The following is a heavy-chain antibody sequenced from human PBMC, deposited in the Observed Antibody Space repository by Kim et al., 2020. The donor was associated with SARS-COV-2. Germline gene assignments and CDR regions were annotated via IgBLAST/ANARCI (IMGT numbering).Heavy chain of an antibody. J-gene: IGHJ3*02. D-gene: IGHD6-13*01. V-gene: IGHV3-9*01. Sequence: VKGRFTISRDNAKNSLYLQMNSLRAEDTALYYCAKDIAIAAAGYDAFDIWGQGTMVTVSS. CDR3: AKDIAIAAAGYDAFDI.